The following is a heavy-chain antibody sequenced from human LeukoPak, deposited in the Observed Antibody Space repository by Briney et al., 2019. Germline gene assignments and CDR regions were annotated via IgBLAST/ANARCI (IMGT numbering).Heavy chain of an antibody. D-gene: IGHD3-10*01. J-gene: IGHJ4*02. CDR1: GFTFSNYA. CDR3: AKGGLYYSIDY. V-gene: IGHV3-23*01. CDR2: ISGNGGNT. Sequence: PGGSLRLSCAASGFTFSNYAMSWVRQAPGKGLEWVSGISGNGGNTYYADSVKGRFTISRDNSKSTLFLQMNSLRAEDTAVYYCAKGGLYYSIDYWGQGTLVTVSS.